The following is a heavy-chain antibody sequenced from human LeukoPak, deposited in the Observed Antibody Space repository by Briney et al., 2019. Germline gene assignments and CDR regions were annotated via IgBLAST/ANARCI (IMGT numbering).Heavy chain of an antibody. Sequence: GGSQRLSCAASGYTFYNYAVTWVRQAPGKGLEWVSSISHDRASTHYADSVKGRFTISRDNSKNTVFLQMDSLRAEDTAVYFCAKYGSGQLWLLGWYFDFWGRGTLVSVSS. CDR1: GYTFYNYA. CDR2: ISHDRAST. D-gene: IGHD3-16*01. CDR3: AKYGSGQLWLLGWYFDF. J-gene: IGHJ2*01. V-gene: IGHV3-23*01.